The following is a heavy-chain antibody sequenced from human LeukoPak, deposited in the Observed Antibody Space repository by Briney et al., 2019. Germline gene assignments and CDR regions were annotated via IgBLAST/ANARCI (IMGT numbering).Heavy chain of an antibody. CDR3: ARDGPYRFLEWLSSWPPAQNWFDP. CDR2: IYYSGST. CDR1: GGSISSSSYY. D-gene: IGHD3-3*01. J-gene: IGHJ5*02. Sequence: SETLSLTCTVSGGSISSSSYYWGWIRQPPGKGLEWIGSIYYSGSTYYNPSLRSRVTISVDTSKNQFSLKLSSVTAADTAVYYCARDGPYRFLEWLSSWPPAQNWFDPWGQGTLVTVSS. V-gene: IGHV4-39*07.